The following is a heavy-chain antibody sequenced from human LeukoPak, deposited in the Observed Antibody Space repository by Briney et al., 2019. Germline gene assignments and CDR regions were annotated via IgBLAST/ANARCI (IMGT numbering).Heavy chain of an antibody. CDR1: GFTFSSYA. CDR2: ISGSGDNT. Sequence: GGSLRLSCAASGFTFSSYAMSWVRQAPGKGLEWVSTISGSGDNTYYADSVKGRFTISRDNSKNTLYLQMNSLRAEDTAIYYCAKGISDYSKCVDYWGQGTLVTVSS. CDR3: AKGISDYSKCVDY. D-gene: IGHD3-22*01. J-gene: IGHJ4*02. V-gene: IGHV3-23*01.